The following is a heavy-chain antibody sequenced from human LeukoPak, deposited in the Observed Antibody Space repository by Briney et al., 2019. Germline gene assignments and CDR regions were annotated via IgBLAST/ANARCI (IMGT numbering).Heavy chain of an antibody. CDR2: ISSSSSYI. CDR3: AREGPRGNSQFDY. J-gene: IGHJ4*02. V-gene: IGHV3-21*01. Sequence: GGSLRLSCAAPGFTFSSYSMNWVRQAPGKGLEWVSSISSSSSYIYYADSVKGRFTISRDNAKNSLYLQMNSLRAEDTAVYYCAREGPRGNSQFDYWGQGTLVTVSS. D-gene: IGHD2/OR15-2a*01. CDR1: GFTFSSYS.